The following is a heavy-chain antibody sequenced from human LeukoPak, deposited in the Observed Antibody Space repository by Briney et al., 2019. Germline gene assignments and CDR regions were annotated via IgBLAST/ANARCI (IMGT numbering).Heavy chain of an antibody. J-gene: IGHJ4*02. V-gene: IGHV3-7*01. CDR1: GFTFDDYG. Sequence: GGSLRLSCAASGFTFDDYGMSWVRQAPGKGLEWVANIKQDGSEKYYVDSVKGRFTISRDNAKNSLYLQMNSLRAEDTAVYYCARDEAAYCTNGVCPTLDYWGQGTLVTVSS. CDR3: ARDEAAYCTNGVCPTLDY. CDR2: IKQDGSEK. D-gene: IGHD2-8*01.